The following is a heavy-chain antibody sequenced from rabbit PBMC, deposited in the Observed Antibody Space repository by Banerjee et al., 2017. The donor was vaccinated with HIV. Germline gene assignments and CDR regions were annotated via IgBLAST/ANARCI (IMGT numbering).Heavy chain of an antibody. V-gene: IGHV1S40*01. CDR2: IYAGNNGSP. D-gene: IGHD4-1*01. J-gene: IGHJ4*01. Sequence: QSLEESGGDLVKPGASLTLTCTASGFSFSSSYYMCWVRQAPGKGLEWIGCIYAGNNGSPYYVSWAKGRFTISKTSSTTVTLQMTSLTAADTATYFCARDGGSGWGAPYYFNLWGPGTLVTVS. CDR3: ARDGGSGWGAPYYFNL. CDR1: GFSFSSSYY.